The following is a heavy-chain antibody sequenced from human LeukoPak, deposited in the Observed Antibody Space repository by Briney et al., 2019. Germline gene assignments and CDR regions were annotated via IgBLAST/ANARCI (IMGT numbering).Heavy chain of an antibody. D-gene: IGHD3-10*01. V-gene: IGHV1-46*01. J-gene: IGHJ4*02. CDR3: ARVGFGELLIDY. CDR2: INPSGGST. Sequence: GASVKVSCKASGYTFTSYYMHWVRQAPGQGLEWMGIINPSGGSTSYAQKFQGRVTMTRDMSTSTVYMELRSLRSDDTAVYYCARVGFGELLIDYWGQGTLVTVSS. CDR1: GYTFTSYY.